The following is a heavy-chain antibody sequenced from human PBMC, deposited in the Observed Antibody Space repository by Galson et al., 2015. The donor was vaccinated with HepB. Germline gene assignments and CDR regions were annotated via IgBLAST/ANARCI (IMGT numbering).Heavy chain of an antibody. CDR2: ISWNGGSI. D-gene: IGHD3-10*01. Sequence: SLRLSCAASGFTFDDYAMHWVRQAPGKGLEWVSGISWNGGSIGYADSVKGRFTISRDNAKNSLYLQMNSLRAEDTALYYCAKDYGSGSSINWYFDLWGRGTLVTVS. CDR1: GFTFDDYA. V-gene: IGHV3-9*01. CDR3: AKDYGSGSSINWYFDL. J-gene: IGHJ2*01.